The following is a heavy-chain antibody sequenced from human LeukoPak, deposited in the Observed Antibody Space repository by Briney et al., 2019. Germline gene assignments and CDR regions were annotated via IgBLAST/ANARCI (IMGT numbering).Heavy chain of an antibody. CDR3: ARDPSAIAAAGTTEYFQH. J-gene: IGHJ1*01. CDR1: GFTFSSYS. CDR2: ISSSSSYI. Sequence: GGSLRLSCAASGFTFSSYSMNWVRQAPGKGLEWVSSISSSSSYIYYADSVKGRFTISRDNAKNSLYLQMNSLRAEDTAVYYCARDPSAIAAAGTTEYFQHWGQGTLVTVSS. D-gene: IGHD6-13*01. V-gene: IGHV3-21*01.